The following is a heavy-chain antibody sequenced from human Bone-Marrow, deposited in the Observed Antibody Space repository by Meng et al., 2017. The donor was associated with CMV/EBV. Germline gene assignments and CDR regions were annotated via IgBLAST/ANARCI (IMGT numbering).Heavy chain of an antibody. D-gene: IGHD6-13*01. CDR1: GGSFSGYY. Sequence: SETLSLTCAVYGGSFSGYYWSWIRQPPGKGLEWIGEINHSGSTNYNPSLKSRVTISVDTSKNQFSLKLSSVTAADTAVYYCATGGYSSNWYSLDAFDIWGQGTMVTVSS. V-gene: IGHV4-34*01. J-gene: IGHJ3*02. CDR2: INHSGST. CDR3: ATGGYSSNWYSLDAFDI.